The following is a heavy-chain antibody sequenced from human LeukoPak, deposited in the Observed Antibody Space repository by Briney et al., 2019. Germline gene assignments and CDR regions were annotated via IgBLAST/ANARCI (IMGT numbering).Heavy chain of an antibody. J-gene: IGHJ4*02. CDR1: GFASAFTFSTYE. V-gene: IGHV3-30-3*01. Sequence: GGSLRLSCTASGFASAFTFSTYEMNWVRQAPGKGLEWVAVISHDGSNKYYADSVKGRFTISRDNSKNTLYLQMNSLRAEDTAVYYCARDRNAEDGYNGFDYWGQGTLVTVSS. CDR3: ARDRNAEDGYNGFDY. CDR2: ISHDGSNK. D-gene: IGHD5-24*01.